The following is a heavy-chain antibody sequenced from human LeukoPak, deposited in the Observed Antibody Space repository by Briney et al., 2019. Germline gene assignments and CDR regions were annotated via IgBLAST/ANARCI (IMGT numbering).Heavy chain of an antibody. J-gene: IGHJ4*02. V-gene: IGHV3-7*01. D-gene: IGHD5-18*01. Sequence: PGGSLRLPCAASGFTFSSYWMSWVRQAPGKGLEWVANIKQDGSEKYYVDSVKGRFTISRDNAKNSLYLQMNSLRAEDTAVYYCASGQLWSGTYYFDYWGQGTLVTVSS. CDR3: ASGQLWSGTYYFDY. CDR1: GFTFSSYW. CDR2: IKQDGSEK.